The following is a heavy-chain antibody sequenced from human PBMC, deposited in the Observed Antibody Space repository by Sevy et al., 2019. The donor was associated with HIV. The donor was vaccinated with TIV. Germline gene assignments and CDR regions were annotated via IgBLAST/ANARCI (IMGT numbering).Heavy chain of an antibody. V-gene: IGHV3-30*01. D-gene: IGHD3-16*01. Sequence: GGSLRLSCAASGFSFSYYPMHWVRQAPGKGLEWVALISYDGVNQYYAASVKGRFTVSRDNSKNTLYLQMNSLRAEDTGVYYCARFVGRGEYLIYAYLDYWGQGALVTVSS. CDR3: ARFVGRGEYLIYAYLDY. J-gene: IGHJ4*02. CDR1: GFSFSYYP. CDR2: ISYDGVNQ.